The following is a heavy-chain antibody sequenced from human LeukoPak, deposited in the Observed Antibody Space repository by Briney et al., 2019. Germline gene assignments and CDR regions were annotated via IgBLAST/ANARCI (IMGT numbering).Heavy chain of an antibody. Sequence: GGSLRLSCAASGFTFSSYAMHWVRQAPGKGLEWVAVISYDGSNKYYADSVKGRFTISRDNSKNTLYLQMNSLRAEDTAVYYCAREPMYSSSWYGGIFDYWGQGTLVTVSS. D-gene: IGHD6-13*01. CDR3: AREPMYSSSWYGGIFDY. CDR2: ISYDGSNK. CDR1: GFTFSSYA. J-gene: IGHJ4*02. V-gene: IGHV3-30*04.